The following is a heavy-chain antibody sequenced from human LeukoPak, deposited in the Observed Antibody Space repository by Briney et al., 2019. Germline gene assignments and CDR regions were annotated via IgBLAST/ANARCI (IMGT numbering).Heavy chain of an antibody. CDR2: ISSSSSYT. CDR1: GFTFSDYY. D-gene: IGHD4-17*01. J-gene: IGHJ4*02. Sequence: GGSLRLSCAASGFTFSDYYMSWIRQAPGKGLEWVSYISSSSSYTNYADSVKGRFTISRDNAKNPLYLQMNSLRAEDTAVYYCAALDYGDYEDYWGQGTLVTVSS. V-gene: IGHV3-11*03. CDR3: AALDYGDYEDY.